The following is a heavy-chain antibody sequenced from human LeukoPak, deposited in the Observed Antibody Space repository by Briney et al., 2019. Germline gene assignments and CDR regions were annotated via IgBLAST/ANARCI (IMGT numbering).Heavy chain of an antibody. V-gene: IGHV1-18*01. J-gene: IGHJ4*02. CDR2: ISAYNGNT. CDR3: ARLGAVATHFDY. Sequence: ASVKVSCKASGYTFTSYGISWVRQAPGQGLEWMGWISAYNGNTNYVQKLQGRVTMTTDTSTNTAYMELRSLRSDDTAVYYCARLGAVATHFDYWGQGTLVTVSS. D-gene: IGHD4-23*01. CDR1: GYTFTSYG.